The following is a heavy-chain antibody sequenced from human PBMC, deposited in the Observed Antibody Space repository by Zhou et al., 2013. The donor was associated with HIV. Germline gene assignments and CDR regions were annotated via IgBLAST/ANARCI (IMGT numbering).Heavy chain of an antibody. Sequence: QVQLVQSGAEVKKPGSSVKVSCKASGGTFSSYAISWVRQAPGQGLEWMGGIIPIFGTANYAQKFQGRVTITTDESTSTAYMELSSLRSEDTAVYYCARDLVRPLVVPAAKDYYYYYMDVWGKGTTVTVSS. J-gene: IGHJ6*03. CDR2: IIPIFGTA. CDR1: GGTFSSYA. CDR3: ARDLVRPLVVPAAKDYYYYYMDV. D-gene: IGHD2-2*01. V-gene: IGHV1-69*05.